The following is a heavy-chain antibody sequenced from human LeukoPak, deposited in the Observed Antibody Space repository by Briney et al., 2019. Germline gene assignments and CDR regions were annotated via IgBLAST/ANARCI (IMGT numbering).Heavy chain of an antibody. V-gene: IGHV3-53*01. J-gene: IGHJ5*02. CDR2: IYRGGTT. D-gene: IGHD6-19*01. Sequence: GGSLRLSCAASGFNVSSSFMSWVRQAPGKGLEWVSLIYRGGTTYVADSVKGRFTVSRDISKNTLYLQMNSLRAEDTALYYCARPRDDNSGYYISWGQGSLVTVSS. CDR1: GFNVSSSF. CDR3: ARPRDDNSGYYIS.